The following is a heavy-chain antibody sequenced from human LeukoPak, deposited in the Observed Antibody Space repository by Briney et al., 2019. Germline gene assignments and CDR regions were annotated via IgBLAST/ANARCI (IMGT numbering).Heavy chain of an antibody. CDR2: IYTSGTI. J-gene: IGHJ4*02. CDR3: ARGVGYYYDSSGYHNFGY. V-gene: IGHV4-4*07. CDR1: GGSISSYY. D-gene: IGHD3-22*01. Sequence: NPSETLSLTCTVSGGSISSYYWSWIRQPAGKGLEWIGRIYTSGTINYNPSLKSRVTMSVDTSKNQFSLKLSSVTAADTAVYYCARGVGYYYDSSGYHNFGYWGQGTLVTVSS.